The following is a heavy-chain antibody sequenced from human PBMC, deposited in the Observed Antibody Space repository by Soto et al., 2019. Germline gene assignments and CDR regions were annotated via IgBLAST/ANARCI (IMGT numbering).Heavy chain of an antibody. CDR1: GFSFKSYW. CDR3: ARVARLDDSGSSYRDLDS. V-gene: IGHV3-7*01. CDR2: INQDGSQK. J-gene: IGHJ4*02. D-gene: IGHD6-13*01. Sequence: EVQLVESGGDLVQPGGSLRLSCAASGFSFKSYWMSWVRRAPGKGLEWVANINQDGSQKFYVDSVKGRFNIFRDNADNSLSLEMNSLRVEDTALYYCARVARLDDSGSSYRDLDSWGQGTLVTVSS.